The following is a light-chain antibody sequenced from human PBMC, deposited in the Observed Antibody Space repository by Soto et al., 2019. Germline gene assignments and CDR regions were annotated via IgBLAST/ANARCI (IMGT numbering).Light chain of an antibody. J-gene: IGKJ2*01. V-gene: IGKV1-39*01. Sequence: DLQMTQSPSSLSASVGDRVTITCRAGQSISTYLNWYQQKPGEAPNLLIYAASNLQSGVPSRFSGSGSGTHFTLTIDSLQPGDSATYFCQQSYSTPPEYTFGQGTKLEIK. CDR2: AAS. CDR3: QQSYSTPPEYT. CDR1: QSISTY.